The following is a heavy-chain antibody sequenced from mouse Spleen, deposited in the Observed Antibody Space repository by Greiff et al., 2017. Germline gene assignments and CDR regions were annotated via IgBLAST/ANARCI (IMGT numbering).Heavy chain of an antibody. J-gene: IGHJ2*01. CDR3: ARSTMIKHYFGY. V-gene: IGHV1-50*01. Sequence: QVQLQQPGAELVKPGASVKLSCKASGYTFTSYWMQWVKQRPGQGLEWIGEIDPSDSYTNYNQKFKGKATLTVDTSSSTAYMQLSSLTSEDAAVYYCARSTMIKHYFGYWGQGTTRTGSS. CDR2: IDPSDSYT. CDR1: GYTFTSYW. D-gene: IGHD2-4*01.